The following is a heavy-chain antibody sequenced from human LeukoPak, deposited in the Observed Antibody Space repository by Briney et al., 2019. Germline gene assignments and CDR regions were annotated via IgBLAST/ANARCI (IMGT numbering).Heavy chain of an antibody. CDR3: ARYGSGWYFDL. CDR1: EFTVSSNY. D-gene: IGHD6-19*01. V-gene: IGHV3-53*01. Sequence: PGGSLRLSCAASEFTVSSNYMSWVRQAPGKGLEWVSIIYSGGSTYYADSVKGRFTISRDNSKNTLYLQMNSLRAEDTAVYYCARYGSGWYFDLWGRGALVTVSS. CDR2: IYSGGST. J-gene: IGHJ2*01.